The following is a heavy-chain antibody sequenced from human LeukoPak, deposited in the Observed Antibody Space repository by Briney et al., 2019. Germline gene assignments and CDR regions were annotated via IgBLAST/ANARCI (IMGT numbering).Heavy chain of an antibody. CDR2: ISSSSSYI. CDR1: GFTFSTYS. V-gene: IGHV3-21*01. CDR3: ARDRGGNGDY. J-gene: IGHJ4*02. Sequence: GGSLRLSCAASGFTFSTYSMNWVRQAPGKGLEWVSSISSSSSYIYYADSVKGRFTISRDNAKNSLYLQMNSLRAEDTAVYYCARDRGGNGDYWGQGTLVTVSS. D-gene: IGHD1-1*01.